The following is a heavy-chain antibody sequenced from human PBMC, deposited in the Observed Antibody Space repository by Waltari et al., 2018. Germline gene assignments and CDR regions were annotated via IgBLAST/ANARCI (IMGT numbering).Heavy chain of an antibody. Sequence: QVQLVQSGAEVKKPGASVKVSCKVSGYTLTELSMHWVRQAPGKGLEWMGGLDPEDGETIYAQKFQGKVTRTEDTSTDTAYMELSSLRSEDTAVYYCATLRGPRGAFDIWGQGTMVTVSS. D-gene: IGHD3-10*01. J-gene: IGHJ3*02. V-gene: IGHV1-24*01. CDR1: GYTLTELS. CDR3: ATLRGPRGAFDI. CDR2: LDPEDGET.